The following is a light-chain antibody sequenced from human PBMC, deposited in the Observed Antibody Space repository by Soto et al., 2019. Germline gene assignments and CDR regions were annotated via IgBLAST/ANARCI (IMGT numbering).Light chain of an antibody. CDR1: QSISSY. CDR3: QQSYSTLPWT. CDR2: AAS. J-gene: IGKJ1*01. V-gene: IGKV1-39*01. Sequence: DIQMTQSPSSLSASVGDRVTITCRASQSISSYLNWYQQKPGKAPKLLIYAASSLQSGVPSRFSGRGSGTDFTLTISSLQPEDFATYYCQQSYSTLPWTFGQGTKVEIK.